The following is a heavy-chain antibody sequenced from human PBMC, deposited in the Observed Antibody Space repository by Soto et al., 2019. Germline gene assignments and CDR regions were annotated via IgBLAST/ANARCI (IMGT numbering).Heavy chain of an antibody. D-gene: IGHD3-22*01. J-gene: IGHJ4*02. CDR2: IWYDGSNK. V-gene: IGHV3-33*01. CDR3: PRDLGLYYYDSSGFPGY. Sequence: GGSLRLSXPASGFTFSSYGMHSVRDAPAKGLERVAVIWYDGSNKYYADSVKGRFTISRDNSKNTLYLQMNSLRAEDTAVYYCPRDLGLYYYDSSGFPGYWGQGTLVTVSS. CDR1: GFTFSSYG.